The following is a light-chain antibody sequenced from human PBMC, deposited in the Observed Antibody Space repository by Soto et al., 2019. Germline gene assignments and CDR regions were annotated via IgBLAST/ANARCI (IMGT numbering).Light chain of an antibody. Sequence: QSALTQPASVSGSPGQSVTISCTGTRSDVGSHNLVSWYQQHPDRAPKLMIYEGSKRPSGVSNRFSGSKSGNTASLTISGLQAEDEADYFCCSYAGSSTYIFGSRTKLTVL. V-gene: IGLV2-23*01. CDR1: RSDVGSHNL. J-gene: IGLJ1*01. CDR2: EGS. CDR3: CSYAGSSTYI.